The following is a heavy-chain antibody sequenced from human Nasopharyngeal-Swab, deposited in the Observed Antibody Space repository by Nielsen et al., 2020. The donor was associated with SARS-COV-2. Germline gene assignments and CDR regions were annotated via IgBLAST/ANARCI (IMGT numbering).Heavy chain of an antibody. Sequence: GGPLRLSCAASGFTFSSYSMNWVRQAPGKGLEWVSYISSSSSSIHYADSVKGRFTISRDNAKNSLCLQMNSLRDEDTAVYYCARTPGYYYDSSGYDYWGQGTPVTVSS. CDR1: GFTFSSYS. D-gene: IGHD3-22*01. CDR3: ARTPGYYYDSSGYDY. CDR2: ISSSSSSI. J-gene: IGHJ4*02. V-gene: IGHV3-48*02.